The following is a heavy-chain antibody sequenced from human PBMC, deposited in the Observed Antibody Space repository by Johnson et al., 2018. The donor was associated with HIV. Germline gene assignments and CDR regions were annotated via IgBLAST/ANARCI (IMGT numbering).Heavy chain of an antibody. D-gene: IGHD3-10*01. V-gene: IGHV3-30-3*01. Sequence: VQLVESGGGVVQPGRSLRLSCAASGFTFSSYATHWVRQAPGPGLEWVSVISYVGSNKYYADSVKGRFTISRDNSKNTLYLQMNSLRAEDTAVYYCASTGSGSDDAFDIWGQGTMVTVSS. CDR2: ISYVGSNK. CDR1: GFTFSSYA. CDR3: ASTGSGSDDAFDI. J-gene: IGHJ3*02.